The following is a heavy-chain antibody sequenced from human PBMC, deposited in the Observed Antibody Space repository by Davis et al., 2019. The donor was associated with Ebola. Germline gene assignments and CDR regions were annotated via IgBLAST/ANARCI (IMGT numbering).Heavy chain of an antibody. D-gene: IGHD2-15*01. CDR2: IYFTGTT. J-gene: IGHJ6*04. CDR3: ARVKGDENRYCSGGSCYSLYYYYGMDV. V-gene: IGHV4-31*03. CDR1: GGSISSGGYY. Sequence: SETLSLTCTVSGGSISSGGYYWNWIRQHPGKGLEWIGYIYFTGTTSYNPSLKSRVTISADTSKNQFSLKLSSVTAADTAVYYCARVKGDENRYCSGGSCYSLYYYYGMDVWGKGTTVTVSS.